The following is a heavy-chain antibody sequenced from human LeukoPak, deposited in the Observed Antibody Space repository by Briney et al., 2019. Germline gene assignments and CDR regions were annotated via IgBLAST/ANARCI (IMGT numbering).Heavy chain of an antibody. V-gene: IGHV1-24*01. J-gene: IGHJ4*02. CDR3: ATVKEGYSYGYYFDY. CDR1: GGTFSSYA. D-gene: IGHD5-18*01. CDR2: FDPEDGET. Sequence: ASVKVSCKASGGTFSSYAISWVRQAPGQGLEWMGGFDPEDGETIYAQKFQGRVTMTEDTSTDTAYMELSSLRSEDTAVYYCATVKEGYSYGYYFDYWGQGTLVTVSS.